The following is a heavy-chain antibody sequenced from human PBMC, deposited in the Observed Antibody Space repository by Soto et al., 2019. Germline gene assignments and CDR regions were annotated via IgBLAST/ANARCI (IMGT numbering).Heavy chain of an antibody. CDR3: ARVSCGGDCHFGWFDP. Sequence: GASVKVSCKASGGTFSSYTISWVRQAPGQGLEWMGRIIPILGIANYAQKFQGRVTITADKSTSTAYMELSSLRSEDTAVYYCARVSCGGDCHFGWFDPWGQGTLVTVSS. D-gene: IGHD2-21*02. CDR2: IIPILGIA. CDR1: GGTFSSYT. J-gene: IGHJ5*02. V-gene: IGHV1-69*02.